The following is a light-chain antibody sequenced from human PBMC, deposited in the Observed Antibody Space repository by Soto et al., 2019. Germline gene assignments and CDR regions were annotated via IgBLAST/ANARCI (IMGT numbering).Light chain of an antibody. CDR3: QQRSNWLS. CDR1: QSVSSY. Sequence: EIVLTPSPATLFLSPGERATLSSRASQSVSSYLAWYQQKPGQAPRLLIYDASNRATGIPARFSGSGSGTDFTLTISSLEPEDFAVYYCQQRSNWLSFGGGTKVDIK. J-gene: IGKJ4*01. V-gene: IGKV3-11*01. CDR2: DAS.